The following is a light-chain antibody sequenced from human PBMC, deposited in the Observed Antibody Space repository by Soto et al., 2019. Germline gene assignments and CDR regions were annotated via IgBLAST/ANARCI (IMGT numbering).Light chain of an antibody. V-gene: IGKV3-20*01. CDR2: GAS. Sequence: EIVLTQSPGTLSLSPGERATLSCRSSQSVSSSYLAWYQQKPGQAPRLLIYGASSRATGIPDRFSGSGSGTEFTLTISSLQSEDYALYYCQQYNNWFGTFGQGTKVDIK. CDR1: QSVSSSY. CDR3: QQYNNWFGT. J-gene: IGKJ1*01.